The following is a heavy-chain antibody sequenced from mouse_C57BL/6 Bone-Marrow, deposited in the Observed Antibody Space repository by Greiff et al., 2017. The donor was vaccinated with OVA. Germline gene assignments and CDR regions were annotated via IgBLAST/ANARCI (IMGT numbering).Heavy chain of an antibody. D-gene: IGHD2-1*01. J-gene: IGHJ3*01. CDR1: GYTFTSYW. V-gene: IGHV1-7*01. Sequence: QVQLQQSGAELAKPGASVKLSCKASGYTFTSYWMHWVKQRPGQGLEWIGYINPSSGYTKYNQKFKDKATLTADKYSSTAYMQLSSLTYEDSAVYYCARGGYGNYEAYWGQGTLVTVSA. CDR3: ARGGYGNYEAY. CDR2: INPSSGYT.